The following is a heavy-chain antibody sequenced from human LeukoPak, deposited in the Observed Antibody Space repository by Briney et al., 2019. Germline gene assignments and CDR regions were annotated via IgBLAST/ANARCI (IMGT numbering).Heavy chain of an antibody. Sequence: ASVKVSCKVSGYTLTELSMHWVRQAPGKGLEWMGGFDPEDGETIYAQKFQGRVTMTEDTSTDTAYMELSSLRSEDTAVYYCATDPITQDGYNSFDYWGQGTLVTVSS. CDR2: FDPEDGET. CDR3: ATDPITQDGYNSFDY. CDR1: GYTLTELS. J-gene: IGHJ4*02. D-gene: IGHD5-24*01. V-gene: IGHV1-24*01.